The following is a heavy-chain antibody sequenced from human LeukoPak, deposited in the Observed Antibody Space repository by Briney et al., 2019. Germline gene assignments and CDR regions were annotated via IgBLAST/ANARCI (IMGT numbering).Heavy chain of an antibody. CDR1: GGTFSSYA. Sequence: ASVKVSCKASGGTFSSYAISWVRQAPGQGLEWMGRIILIFGTANYAQKFQGRVTITADKSTSTAYMELSSLRSEDTAVYYCARVVYSGSYFDYWGRGTLVTVSS. D-gene: IGHD1-26*01. V-gene: IGHV1-69*06. CDR2: IILIFGTA. CDR3: ARVVYSGSYFDY. J-gene: IGHJ4*02.